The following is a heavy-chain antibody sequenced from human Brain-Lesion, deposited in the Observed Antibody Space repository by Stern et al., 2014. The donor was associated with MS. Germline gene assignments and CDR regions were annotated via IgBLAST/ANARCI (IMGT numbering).Heavy chain of an antibody. CDR3: ARFPASRPHVFDS. CDR2: SDHSGST. V-gene: IGHV4-4*02. CDR1: GGSISSSNW. Sequence: VQLVESGPGLVKPSGTLSLTCAVSGGSISSSNWWSWVRQSPGKGLEWIGESDHSGSTIYNPSLKRRAPVSVQKPKTRFPLTLRSVTAADTAVYFCARFPASRPHVFDSWGQGTLVTVSS. D-gene: IGHD6-13*01. J-gene: IGHJ4*02.